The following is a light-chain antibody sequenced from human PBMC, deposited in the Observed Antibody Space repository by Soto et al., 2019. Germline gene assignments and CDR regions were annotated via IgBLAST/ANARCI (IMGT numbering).Light chain of an antibody. Sequence: QSALTQPASVSGSPGESIIISCTGSSSDIGAYDYVSWYQHHPGRAPKVIIFEVNDRASGVSHRFSGSKSGNTASLTISGLQAEDEADYYCCSYTGTKSPWVFGGGTKLTVL. CDR1: SSDIGAYDY. J-gene: IGLJ3*02. CDR2: EVN. V-gene: IGLV2-14*01. CDR3: CSYTGTKSPWV.